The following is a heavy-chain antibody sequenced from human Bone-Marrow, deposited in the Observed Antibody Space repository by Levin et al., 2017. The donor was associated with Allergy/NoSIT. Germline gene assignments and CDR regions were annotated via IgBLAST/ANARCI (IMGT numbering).Heavy chain of an antibody. J-gene: IGHJ4*02. CDR1: GGSISSGGYS. Sequence: TSETLSLTCAVSGGSISSGGYSWSWIRQPPGKGLEWIGNIYLSGSTNDNPSLKSRVTISVDRSKNQFSLKLSSVTAADTAVYYCARAAGYSFGYYFDHWGQGTLVTVSS. CDR3: ARAAGYSFGYYFDH. V-gene: IGHV4-30-2*01. D-gene: IGHD5-18*01. CDR2: IYLSGST.